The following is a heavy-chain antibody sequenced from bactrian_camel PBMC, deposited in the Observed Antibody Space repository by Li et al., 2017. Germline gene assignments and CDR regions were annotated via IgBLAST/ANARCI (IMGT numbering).Heavy chain of an antibody. CDR3: AADGTAQAQGGLVLPEEEKCGHIATMSPVD. Sequence: VQLVESGGGSVQAGGTLTLSCEASGYPIGFLGFCMGWFRQAPEKQREGVAVANSEGLATYVDSVKGRFTISRDNDNSRLYLQMNSLKPEDTAMYYCAADGTAQAQGGLVLPEEEKCGHIATMSPVDWGQGTQVTVS. J-gene: IGHJ4*01. V-gene: IGHV3S63*01. CDR1: GYPIGFLGFC. D-gene: IGHD4*01. CDR2: ANSEGLA.